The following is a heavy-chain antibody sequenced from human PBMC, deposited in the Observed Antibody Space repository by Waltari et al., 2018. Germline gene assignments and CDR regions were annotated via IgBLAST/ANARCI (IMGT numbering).Heavy chain of an antibody. D-gene: IGHD3-16*01. CDR2: ISHSGSTI. CDR3: ARSHYDSGRYGDN. V-gene: IGHV3-48*03. J-gene: IGHJ4*02. Sequence: EVQLVESGGGLVQPGGSLRLSCADSGFTLSTYQMNWVRQAPGKGLEWVSYISHSGSTIYYADSVKGRFTISRDNAENSLYLQMNSLRAEDTAIYYCARSHYDSGRYGDNWGQGALVTVSS. CDR1: GFTLSTYQ.